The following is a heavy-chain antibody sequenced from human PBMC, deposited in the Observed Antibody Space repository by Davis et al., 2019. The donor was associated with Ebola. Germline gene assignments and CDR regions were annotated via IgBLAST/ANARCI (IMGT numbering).Heavy chain of an antibody. CDR2: ISNGGRT. D-gene: IGHD5-24*01. CDR1: GGSVGSDY. Sequence: MPSETLSLTYSVSGGSVGSDYWSWIRQSPGKGLEWIAFISNGGRTIHNPSLRGRVTISIDTSKNQFSLEVRSVTAADTAFYYCVRGSDAYKTGYWGQGTLVSVSS. CDR3: VRGSDAYKTGY. V-gene: IGHV4-59*02. J-gene: IGHJ4*02.